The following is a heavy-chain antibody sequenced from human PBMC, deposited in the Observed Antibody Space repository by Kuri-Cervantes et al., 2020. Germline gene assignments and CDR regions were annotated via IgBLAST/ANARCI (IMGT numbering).Heavy chain of an antibody. CDR3: ASNLLYSSGSVYYGMDV. CDR2: IYPGDSDT. D-gene: IGHD6-19*01. V-gene: IGHV5-51*01. J-gene: IGHJ6*02. Sequence: KVSCKGSGYSFTSYWIGWVRQMPGKGLEWMGIIYPGDSDTRYSPSFQGQVTISADKSISTAYLQWSSLKASDTAMYYCASNLLYSSGSVYYGMDVWGQGTTVTVSS. CDR1: GYSFTSYW.